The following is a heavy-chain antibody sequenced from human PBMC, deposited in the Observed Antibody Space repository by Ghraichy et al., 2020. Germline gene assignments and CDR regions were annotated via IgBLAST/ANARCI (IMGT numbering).Heavy chain of an antibody. D-gene: IGHD3-22*01. V-gene: IGHV3-30-3*01. CDR2: ISYDGSNK. J-gene: IGHJ4*02. CDR3: ARAYYDSSGPFDY. Sequence: GGSLRLSCAASGFTFSSYAMHWVRQAPGKGLEWVAVISYDGSNKYYADSVKGRFTISRDNSKNTLYLQMNSLRAEDTAVYYCARAYYDSSGPFDYWGQGTLVTVSS. CDR1: GFTFSSYA.